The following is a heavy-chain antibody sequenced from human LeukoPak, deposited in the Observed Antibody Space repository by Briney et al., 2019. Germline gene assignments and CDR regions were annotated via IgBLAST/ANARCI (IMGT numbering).Heavy chain of an antibody. V-gene: IGHV3-74*01. CDR3: ARPRAPYTSSWPLDY. J-gene: IGHJ4*02. Sequence: PGGSLRLSCAASGFTFSSYWMHWVRQVPGKGLVWVARINTDGSRTTYADSVKGRFTISRDNAKNSLYLQMNSLKAEDTALYHCARPRAPYTSSWPLDYWGQGTLVTVSS. CDR2: INTDGSRT. CDR1: GFTFSSYW. D-gene: IGHD6-13*01.